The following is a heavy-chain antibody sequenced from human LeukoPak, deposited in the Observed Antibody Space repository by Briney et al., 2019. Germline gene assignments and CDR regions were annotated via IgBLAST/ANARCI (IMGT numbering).Heavy chain of an antibody. J-gene: IGHJ4*02. D-gene: IGHD6-19*01. CDR2: INSDESST. V-gene: IGHV3-74*01. CDR1: GFTFSSYW. Sequence: PGGSLRLSCAASGFTFSSYWMHWVRQAPGKGLVWVSRINSDESSTTYVDSVKGRFTISRDNAKNTLYLQMTSLRVEDTAVYYCARDEGGQWLPYFDYWGQGTLVTVSS. CDR3: ARDEGGQWLPYFDY.